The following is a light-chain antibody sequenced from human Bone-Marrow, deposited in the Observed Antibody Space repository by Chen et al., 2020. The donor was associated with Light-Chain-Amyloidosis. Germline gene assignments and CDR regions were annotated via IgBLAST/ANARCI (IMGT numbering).Light chain of an antibody. CDR1: DLPKKY. V-gene: IGLV3-25*03. CDR2: RDT. J-gene: IGLJ2*01. CDR3: QSADSSGTYEVI. Sequence: SYLLTQPPSVSVSPGQTPRITCSGDDLPKKYAYWYQQKPGQAPWLVIHRDTERPSGISERFSGSSSGTTATLTISGVQAEDEADYHCQSADSSGTYEVIFGGGTKLPVL.